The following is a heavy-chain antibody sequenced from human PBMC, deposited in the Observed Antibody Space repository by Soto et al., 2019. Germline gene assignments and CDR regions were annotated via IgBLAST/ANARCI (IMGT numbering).Heavy chain of an antibody. J-gene: IGHJ4*02. V-gene: IGHV4-30-2*01. CDR3: AGGIAARPLGY. D-gene: IGHD6-6*01. CDR1: GGSISSGGYS. CDR2: IYHSGRT. Sequence: QLQLQESGSGLVKPSQTLSLTCAVSGGSISSGGYSWSWIRQPPGKGLEWIGYIYHSGRTYYNPSLKTRDTISAARSKNQFSLKLSSVTAADTAVYSCAGGIAARPLGYWGQGTLVTVSS.